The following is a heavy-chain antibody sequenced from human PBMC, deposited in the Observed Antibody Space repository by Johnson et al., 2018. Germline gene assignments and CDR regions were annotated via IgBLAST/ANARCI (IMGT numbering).Heavy chain of an antibody. V-gene: IGHV3-21*01. D-gene: IGHD5-18*01. CDR2: ISSSSSYI. Sequence: VQLVESGGGLVKPGGSLRLSCAASGFTFSSYSMNWVRQAPGKGLEWVSSISSSSSYIYYADSVKGRFTISRDNAKNSLYLQMNSLRAEDTAVYYCASRPSTAMARDYYYYRDVWGKGTTVTVSS. CDR3: ASRPSTAMARDYYYYRDV. J-gene: IGHJ6*03. CDR1: GFTFSSYS.